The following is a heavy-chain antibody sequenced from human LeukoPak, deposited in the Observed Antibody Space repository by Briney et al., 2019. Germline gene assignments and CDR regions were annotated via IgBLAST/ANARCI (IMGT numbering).Heavy chain of an antibody. CDR1: GFTFNWYC. J-gene: IGHJ3*01. D-gene: IGHD5-24*01. CDR3: AKRIEMATKISGALDV. CDR2: IRYDGSNK. V-gene: IGHV3-30*02. Sequence: GSLRLSCAASGFTFNWYCMNWVRQAPGKGLEWVAFIRYDGSNKYYADSVKGRFIISRDNPKNTLYLQMNSLRAEDTALYYCAKRIEMATKISGALDVWGQGTMVTVSS.